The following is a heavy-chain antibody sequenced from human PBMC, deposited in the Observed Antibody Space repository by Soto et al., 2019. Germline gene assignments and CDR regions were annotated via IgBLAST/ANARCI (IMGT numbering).Heavy chain of an antibody. CDR1: GGSISNYY. Sequence: PSETLSLTCTVSGGSISNYYWSWIRQPPGKGLEWIGYIYYSGSTNYNPSLKSRVTISVDTSKNQFSLKLSSVTAADTAVYYCARHVYDAFDIWGQGTMVTVSS. CDR2: IYYSGST. J-gene: IGHJ3*02. D-gene: IGHD2-8*01. V-gene: IGHV4-59*08. CDR3: ARHVYDAFDI.